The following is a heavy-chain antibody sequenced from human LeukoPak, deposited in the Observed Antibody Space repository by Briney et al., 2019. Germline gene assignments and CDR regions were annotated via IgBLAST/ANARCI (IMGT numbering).Heavy chain of an antibody. CDR3: AREYYYDSSALLDY. V-gene: IGHV3-7*01. Sequence: GGSLRLSCAASGFTFSTYWMSWVRQAPGKGLEWVANINQDGSEQYYADSVKGRFTISRDNSKNTLYVQMNSLRAEDTAVYYCAREYYYDSSALLDYWGQGTLVTVSS. J-gene: IGHJ4*02. CDR2: INQDGSEQ. D-gene: IGHD3-22*01. CDR1: GFTFSTYW.